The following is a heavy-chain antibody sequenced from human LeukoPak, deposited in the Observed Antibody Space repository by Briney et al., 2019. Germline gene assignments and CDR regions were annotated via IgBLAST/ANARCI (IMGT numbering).Heavy chain of an antibody. D-gene: IGHD2-15*01. CDR3: AKSGLNRXXY. V-gene: IGHV3-7*03. CDR1: GFTFSSYW. Sequence: GGSLRLSCEASGFTFSSYWMSWVRQAPGKGLEWVANIKQDGSEKYYVDSVKGRFTISRDNSKNTLYLQMNSLRAEDTAVYYCAKSGLNRXXYWGXXTLXTVSS. J-gene: IGHJ4*01. CDR2: IKQDGSEK.